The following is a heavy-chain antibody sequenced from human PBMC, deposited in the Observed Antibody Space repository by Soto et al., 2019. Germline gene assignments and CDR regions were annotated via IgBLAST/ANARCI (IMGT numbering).Heavy chain of an antibody. V-gene: IGHV4-39*01. CDR3: ARSIDFTDYPAFYFDY. CDR2: IYYSGST. J-gene: IGHJ4*02. CDR1: GGSISSSSYY. D-gene: IGHD6-6*01. Sequence: SETLSLTCTVSGGSISSSSYYWGWIRQPPGKGLEWIGSIYYSGSTYYNPSPKSRVTISVDTSKNQFSLKLSSVTAADTAVYYCARSIDFTDYPAFYFDYWGQGTLVTVSS.